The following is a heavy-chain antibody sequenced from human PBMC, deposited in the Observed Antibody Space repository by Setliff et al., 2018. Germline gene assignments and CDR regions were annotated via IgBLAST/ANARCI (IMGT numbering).Heavy chain of an antibody. D-gene: IGHD5-12*01. J-gene: IGHJ4*02. CDR1: GFTFSSYS. CDR3: ARASSVASLTTDY. CDR2: ISSSSSTI. V-gene: IGHV3-48*04. Sequence: LRLSCAASGFTFSSYSMNWVRQAPGKGLEWVSYISSSSSTIYYAASVKGRFTISRDNAKNSLYLQMNSLRAEDTAVYYCARASSVASLTTDYWGQGTLATVSS.